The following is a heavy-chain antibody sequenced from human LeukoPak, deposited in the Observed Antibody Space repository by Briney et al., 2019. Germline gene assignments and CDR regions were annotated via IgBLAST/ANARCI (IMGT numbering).Heavy chain of an antibody. CDR3: TTYYYDSSGHPYFGY. V-gene: IGHV3-15*01. CDR1: GFSFSSYA. D-gene: IGHD3-22*01. Sequence: PGGSLRLSCAASGFSFSSYAMTWVRQAPGKGLEWVGRIKSKPDGGTTDYAAPVKGRFTISRDDSRNMLYLQMNSLTTEDAAVYYCTTYYYDSSGHPYFGYWGQGTLVTVSS. CDR2: IKSKPDGGTT. J-gene: IGHJ4*02.